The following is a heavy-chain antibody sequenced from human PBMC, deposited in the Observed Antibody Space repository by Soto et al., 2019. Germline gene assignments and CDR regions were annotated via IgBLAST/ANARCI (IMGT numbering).Heavy chain of an antibody. J-gene: IGHJ6*02. V-gene: IGHV5-10-1*01. CDR3: ARLPPSITMVRGVITYGMDV. CDR2: IDPSDSYT. CDR1: GYSFTSYW. D-gene: IGHD3-10*01. Sequence: GESLKISCKGSGYSFTSYWISWVRQMPGKGLEWMGRIDPSDSYTNYSPSFQGHVSISADKSISTAYLQWSSLKASDTAMYYCARLPPSITMVRGVITYGMDVWGQGTTVTVSS.